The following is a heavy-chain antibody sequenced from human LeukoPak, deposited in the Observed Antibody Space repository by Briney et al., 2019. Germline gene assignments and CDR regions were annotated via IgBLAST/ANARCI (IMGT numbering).Heavy chain of an antibody. CDR3: VKEGVEYSYSYGDY. D-gene: IGHD3-16*01. CDR2: ISYDGGDK. CDR1: GFSFNDYA. J-gene: IGHJ4*02. V-gene: IGHV3-30*18. Sequence: GGSLRLSCAASGFSFNDYAMYWVRQAPGKGLEWVALISYDGGDKYYAESMKGRITISRDNAENTLYLQMNNLRPDDTAFYFCVKEGVEYSYSYGDYWGQGTLVTVSS.